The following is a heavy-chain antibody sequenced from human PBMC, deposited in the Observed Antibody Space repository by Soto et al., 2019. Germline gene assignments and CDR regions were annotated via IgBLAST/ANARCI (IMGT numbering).Heavy chain of an antibody. V-gene: IGHV4-59*08. J-gene: IGHJ5*02. CDR1: GCSFTDYY. D-gene: IGHD3-10*01. CDR2: ISYNGAT. CDR3: ARPNYYGSGGWWLDP. Sequence: ASETLSLTCNVSGCSFTDYYWSWIRQPPGKGLEWIGYISYNGATKYNPSLKSRVTISADTSKSQFSLKLTSVTAADTAVYYCARPNYYGSGGWWLDPWGQGALVTVS.